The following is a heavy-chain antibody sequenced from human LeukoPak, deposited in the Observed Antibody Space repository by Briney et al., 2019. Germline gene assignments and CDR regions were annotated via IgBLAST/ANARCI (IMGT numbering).Heavy chain of an antibody. CDR3: ARIAGSYYYYYYMDV. D-gene: IGHD6-13*01. Sequence: GSLRLSCAASGFTFSNYWMNWVRQAPGKGLEWIGEINHSGSTNYNPSLKSRVTISVDTSKNQFSLKLSSVTAADTAVYYCARIAGSYYYYYYMDVWGKGTTVTVSS. V-gene: IGHV4-34*01. CDR2: INHSGST. CDR1: GFTFSNYW. J-gene: IGHJ6*03.